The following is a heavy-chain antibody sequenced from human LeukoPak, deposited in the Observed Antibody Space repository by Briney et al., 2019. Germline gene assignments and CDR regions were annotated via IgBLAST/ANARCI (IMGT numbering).Heavy chain of an antibody. CDR3: ARILHGSGSYSKTGLDY. V-gene: IGHV4-4*07. CDR2: VSSSGST. J-gene: IGHJ4*02. Sequence: SETLSLTCTVSGGSISTYYWSWIRQPAGKGLEWIGRVSSSGSTKYNPSLKSRVTMSVDTSKNQFSLKLSSVTAADTAVYYCARILHGSGSYSKTGLDYWGQGTLVTVSS. D-gene: IGHD3-10*01. CDR1: GGSISTYY.